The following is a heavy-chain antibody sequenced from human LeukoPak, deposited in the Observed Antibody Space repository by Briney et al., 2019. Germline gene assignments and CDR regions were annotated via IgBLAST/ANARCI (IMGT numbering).Heavy chain of an antibody. Sequence: SVKVSCKASGGTFSSYAISWVRQAPGQGLEWMGGIIPIFGTANYAQKFQGRVTITADKSTSTAYMELSSLRSEDTAVYYCARCLSDIVVVPAAPLTYYYYYYGMDVWGKGTTVTVSS. J-gene: IGHJ6*04. D-gene: IGHD2-2*01. CDR2: IIPIFGTA. CDR1: GGTFSSYA. V-gene: IGHV1-69*06. CDR3: ARCLSDIVVVPAAPLTYYYYYYGMDV.